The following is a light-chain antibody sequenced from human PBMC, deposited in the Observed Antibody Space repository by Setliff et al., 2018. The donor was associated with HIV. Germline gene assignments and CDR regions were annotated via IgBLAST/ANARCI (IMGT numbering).Light chain of an antibody. V-gene: IGLV1-40*01. J-gene: IGLJ1*01. CDR3: QSYDSSLSGYV. CDR2: DKN. CDR1: SSNIGAGYD. Sequence: QSALTQPASVSGALGRSITISCTGSSSNIGAGYDVYWYQQLPGKIPKLLIYDKNSRPSGVPDRFSASKSGTSASLAITGLQSEDEADYYCQSYDSSLSGYVFGTGTKVTVL.